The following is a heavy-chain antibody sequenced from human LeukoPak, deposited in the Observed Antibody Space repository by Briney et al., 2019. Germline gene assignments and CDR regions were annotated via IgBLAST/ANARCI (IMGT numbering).Heavy chain of an antibody. J-gene: IGHJ3*02. V-gene: IGHV3-21*01. CDR2: ISTSSSYI. CDR1: GFTFSYYS. CDR3: ARVRDSSTYLLRPAFDI. Sequence: GGSLRLSCAASGFTFSYYSMNWVRQAPGKGLEWVSFISTSSSYIYYADSLKGRFTVSRDNARNSLFLQMSSLRAEDTAVYYCARVRDSSTYLLRPAFDIWGQGTMVTVSS. D-gene: IGHD3-22*01.